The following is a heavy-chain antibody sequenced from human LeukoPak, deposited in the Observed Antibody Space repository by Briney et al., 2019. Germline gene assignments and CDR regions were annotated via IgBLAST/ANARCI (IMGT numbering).Heavy chain of an antibody. CDR3: ARDRYCSITKCYNWFEP. J-gene: IGHJ5*02. CDR2: ISAYNGNT. Sequence: ASVKVSCKASGYTFTMYGISWVRQAPGQGLEWMGWISAYNGNTNYAQKLQGRVTMTTHTSTSTAYMELRSLRSDDTAVYYCARDRYCSITKCYNWFEPSGQGTPVTVSS. D-gene: IGHD2-2*01. CDR1: GYTFTMYG. V-gene: IGHV1-18*01.